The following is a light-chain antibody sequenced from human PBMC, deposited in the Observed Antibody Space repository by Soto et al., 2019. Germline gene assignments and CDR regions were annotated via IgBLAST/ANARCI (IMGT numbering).Light chain of an antibody. J-gene: IGLJ1*01. CDR3: CSYAGSSTYA. V-gene: IGLV2-23*01. CDR1: SSDVGSYNL. CDR2: EDN. Sequence: QSALTHPASVSWSPGQSIAISCTGTSSDVGSYNLVSWYQQYPDKAPKLMIYEDNKRPSGVSNRFSGSKSGNTASLTISGLQAEDEADYYCCSYAGSSTYAFGTGTKVTVL.